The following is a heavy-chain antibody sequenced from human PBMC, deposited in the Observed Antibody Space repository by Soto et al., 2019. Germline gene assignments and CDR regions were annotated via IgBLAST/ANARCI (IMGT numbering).Heavy chain of an antibody. CDR1: GYTFSSFG. CDR2: ISAYNGDT. J-gene: IGHJ4*02. V-gene: IGHV1-18*01. CDR3: ARGRGTFDY. D-gene: IGHD3-10*01. Sequence: QAQLVQSGGEVKKPGASVKVSCKASGYTFSSFGINWVRQAPGQGLEWMGWISAYNGDTKYAQKFQGRVTMTRDTSTSTAYMEMRSLRSDDTAVYFCARGRGTFDYWGRGTLVTVSS.